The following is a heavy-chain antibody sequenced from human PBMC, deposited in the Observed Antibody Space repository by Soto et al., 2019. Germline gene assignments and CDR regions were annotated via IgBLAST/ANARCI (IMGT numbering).Heavy chain of an antibody. CDR1: GFTFSRYG. CDR3: ARDDDNEANAFDY. CDR2: IWNDGIRK. J-gene: IGHJ4*02. V-gene: IGHV3-33*01. D-gene: IGHD2-8*01. Sequence: GGSRRLSCAASGFTFSRYGMRWVRQAPGKGLEWVALIWNDGIRKVYVDSVKGRFSISRDNSKNTLDLQMNSLRAEDTAVYYCARDDDNEANAFDYWGPGTLVTVSS.